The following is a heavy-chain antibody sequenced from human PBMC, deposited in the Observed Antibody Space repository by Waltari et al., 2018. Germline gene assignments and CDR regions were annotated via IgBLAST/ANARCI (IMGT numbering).Heavy chain of an antibody. CDR2: MNPNRGNK. Sequence: QVQLVQSGAEVKKPGASVKVSCKASGYTFTSYDINWVRQATGQGLEWMRWMNPNRGNKGYAPKFQGRVTITRNTSISTAYMELSSLRSEDTAVYYCAREGKQQLPLDYWGQGTLVTVSS. V-gene: IGHV1-8*03. J-gene: IGHJ4*02. CDR3: AREGKQQLPLDY. CDR1: GYTFTSYD. D-gene: IGHD6-13*01.